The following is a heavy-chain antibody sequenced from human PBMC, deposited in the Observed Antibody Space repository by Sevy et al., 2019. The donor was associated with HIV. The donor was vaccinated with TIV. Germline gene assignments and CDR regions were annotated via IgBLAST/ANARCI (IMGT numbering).Heavy chain of an antibody. V-gene: IGHV3-23*01. Sequence: GESLKISCAASGFTFSNYAMSWVRQAPGKGLEWVSTISGSGGKTYYAGSVKGRFTISRDNSKNTLYLQMNSLRADDTAVYYCARGQSYSNYALFDYWGQGTLVTVSS. D-gene: IGHD4-4*01. CDR2: ISGSGGKT. CDR1: GFTFSNYA. CDR3: ARGQSYSNYALFDY. J-gene: IGHJ4*02.